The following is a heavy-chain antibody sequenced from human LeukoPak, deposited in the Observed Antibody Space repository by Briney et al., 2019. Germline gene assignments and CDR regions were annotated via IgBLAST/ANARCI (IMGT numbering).Heavy chain of an antibody. J-gene: IGHJ4*01. CDR2: ISGSGGST. D-gene: IGHD5-12*01. CDR3: ARDLRAIDY. V-gene: IGHV3-23*01. Sequence: GGSLGLSCAASGFTFSSYAMSWVRQAPGKGLEWVSAISGSGGSTYYADSVKGRFTISRDNSKNTLYLQMNSLRADDTALYYCARDLRAIDYWGHGTLVTVSS. CDR1: GFTFSSYA.